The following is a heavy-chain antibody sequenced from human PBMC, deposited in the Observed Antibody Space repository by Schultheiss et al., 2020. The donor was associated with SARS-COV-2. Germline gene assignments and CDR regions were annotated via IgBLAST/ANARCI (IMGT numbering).Heavy chain of an antibody. CDR1: GFTFTTYA. Sequence: GGSLRLSCAASGFTFTTYAMHWVRQAPGKGLEWVAVTSYDGGSKSYVDSVKGRFTISRDNAKNSLYLQMNSLRAEDTAVYYCARSGSAGPLDYWGQGTLVTVSS. CDR3: ARSGSAGPLDY. V-gene: IGHV3-30*04. J-gene: IGHJ4*02. D-gene: IGHD2-15*01. CDR2: TSYDGGSK.